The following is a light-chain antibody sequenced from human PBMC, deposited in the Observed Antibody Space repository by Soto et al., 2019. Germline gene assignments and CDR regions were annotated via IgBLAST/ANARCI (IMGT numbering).Light chain of an antibody. J-gene: IGKJ4*01. CDR1: QSLLHSNGYNY. Sequence: DIVMTQSPLSLPVTPGEPASISCRSSQSLLHSNGYNYLDWYLQRPEQSPQLLIYLGSNRASGVSEXXSGSGSGTDFTLNISRVEAEDVGVYYCMQALQTPLTFGGGTKVEIK. CDR3: MQALQTPLT. V-gene: IGKV2-28*01. CDR2: LGS.